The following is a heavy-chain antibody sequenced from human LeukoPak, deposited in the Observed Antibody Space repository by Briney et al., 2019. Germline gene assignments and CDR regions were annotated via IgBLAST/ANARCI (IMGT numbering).Heavy chain of an antibody. CDR3: ASSIAARRLYYMDV. Sequence: VASVKVSCKASGGTFSSYAISWVRQAPGQGLEWMGGIIPIFGTANYAQKFQGRVMITTDESTSTAYMELSSLRSEDTAVYYCASSIAARRLYYMDVWGKGTTVTVSS. V-gene: IGHV1-69*05. D-gene: IGHD6-6*01. CDR2: IIPIFGTA. CDR1: GGTFSSYA. J-gene: IGHJ6*03.